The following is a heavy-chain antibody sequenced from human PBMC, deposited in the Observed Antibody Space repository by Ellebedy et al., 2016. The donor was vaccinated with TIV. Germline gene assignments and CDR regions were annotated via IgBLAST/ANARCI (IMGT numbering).Heavy chain of an antibody. CDR1: AFPVSSNY. Sequence: PGGSLRLSCAASAFPVSSNYITWVRQAPGKGLEWVSVIYSGGSTYYADSVKGRFTISRDNSKNTLYLHMNSLRAEDTAVYYCASRSYEYYYYGMDVWGQGTTVTVSS. CDR3: ASRSYEYYYYGMDV. J-gene: IGHJ6*02. D-gene: IGHD3-16*01. CDR2: IYSGGST. V-gene: IGHV3-53*01.